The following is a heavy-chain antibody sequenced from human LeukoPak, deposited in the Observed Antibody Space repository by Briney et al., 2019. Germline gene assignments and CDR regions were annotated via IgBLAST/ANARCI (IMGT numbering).Heavy chain of an antibody. CDR2: ISGSGGST. Sequence: PGGSLRLSCAASGFTFSSYAMSWVRQAPGKGLEWVSAISGSGGSTYYADSVKGRFTISRDNAKNSLYLQMSSLRAEDTAVYYCARDWRVVTLFDYWGQGTLVTVSS. J-gene: IGHJ4*02. CDR1: GFTFSSYA. CDR3: ARDWRVVTLFDY. V-gene: IGHV3-23*01. D-gene: IGHD4-23*01.